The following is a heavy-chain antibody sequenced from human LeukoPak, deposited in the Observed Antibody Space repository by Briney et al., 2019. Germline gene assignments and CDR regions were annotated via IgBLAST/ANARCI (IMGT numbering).Heavy chain of an antibody. V-gene: IGHV1-8*01. CDR3: ARGAYCGGDCSDY. Sequence: ASVKASCKASGYTFTSYDINWVRQATGQGLEWMGWMNPNSGNTGYAQKFQGRVTMTRNTSIGTAYMELSSLRSEDTAVYYCARGAYCGGDCSDYWGQGTLVTVSS. J-gene: IGHJ4*02. CDR1: GYTFTSYD. D-gene: IGHD2-21*02. CDR2: MNPNSGNT.